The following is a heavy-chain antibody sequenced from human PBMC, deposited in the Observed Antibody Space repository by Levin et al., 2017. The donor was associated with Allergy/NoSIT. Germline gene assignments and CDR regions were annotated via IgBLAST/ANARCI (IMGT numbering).Heavy chain of an antibody. D-gene: IGHD5-24*01. CDR1: GFTFSSYA. V-gene: IGHV3-30*04. Sequence: GGSLRLSCAASGFTFSSYAMHWVRQAPGKGLEWVAVISYDGSNKYYADSVKGRFTISRDNSKNTLYLQMNSLRAEDTAVYYCARGGENGYKLDYWGQGTLVTVSS. CDR3: ARGGENGYKLDY. J-gene: IGHJ4*02. CDR2: ISYDGSNK.